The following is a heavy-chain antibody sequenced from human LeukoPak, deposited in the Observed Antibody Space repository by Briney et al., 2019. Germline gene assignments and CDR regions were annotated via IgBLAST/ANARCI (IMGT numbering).Heavy chain of an antibody. CDR2: IKQDGSEK. D-gene: IGHD1-26*01. J-gene: IGHJ6*03. CDR3: ARVRWELLPTAYYYYYYMDV. V-gene: IGHV3-7*01. CDR1: GFTFSSYW. Sequence: GGSLRLSCAASGFTFSSYWMSWVRQAPGKGLEWVANIKQDGSEKYYVDSVKGRFTISRDNAKNSLYLQMNSLRAEDTAVYYCARVRWELLPTAYYYYYYMDVWGKGTTVTVSS.